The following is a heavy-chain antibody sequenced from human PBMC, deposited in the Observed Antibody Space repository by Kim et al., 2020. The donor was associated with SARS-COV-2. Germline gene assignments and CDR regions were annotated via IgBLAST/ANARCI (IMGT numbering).Heavy chain of an antibody. CDR2: IFYSGST. D-gene: IGHD5-12*01. CDR3: ASFRRWLQLEPYFDY. J-gene: IGHJ4*02. V-gene: IGHV4-31*03. Sequence: SETLSLTCTVSGGSISSGGYYWSWIRQHPGKGLEWIGYIFYSGSTYYNPSLKSRVTISVDTSKNQFSLKLSSVTAADTAVYYCASFRRWLQLEPYFDYWGQGTLVTVSS. CDR1: GGSISSGGYY.